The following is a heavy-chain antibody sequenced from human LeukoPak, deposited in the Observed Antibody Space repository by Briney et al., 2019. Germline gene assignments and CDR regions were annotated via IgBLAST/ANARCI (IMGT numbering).Heavy chain of an antibody. CDR1: GGSVTNYY. CDR2: VYTRGTS. Sequence: SETLSLTCSVSGGSVTNYYWSWIRQTAGQGLEWIGRVYTRGTSNYNPSLKSRVTISVDTSKNQFSLKLSSVTAADTAVYYCARAALGGYYLFDYWGQGTLVTVSS. J-gene: IGHJ4*02. D-gene: IGHD3-22*01. V-gene: IGHV4-4*07. CDR3: ARAALGGYYLFDY.